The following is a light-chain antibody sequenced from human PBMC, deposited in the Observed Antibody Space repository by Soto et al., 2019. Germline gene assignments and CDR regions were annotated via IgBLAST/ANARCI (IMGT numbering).Light chain of an antibody. CDR1: QRVRTY. Sequence: PGERATLSCRASQRVRTYLAWYQQRPGQAPRLLIYDASNGATGIPARFSGSGSATDFTLTISSLEPEDFAVYYCQHRNSWPATFGQGTNLEIK. V-gene: IGKV3-11*01. J-gene: IGKJ2*01. CDR2: DAS. CDR3: QHRNSWPAT.